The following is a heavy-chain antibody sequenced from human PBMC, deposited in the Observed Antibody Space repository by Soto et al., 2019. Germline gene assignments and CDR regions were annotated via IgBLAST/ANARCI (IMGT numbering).Heavy chain of an antibody. CDR2: TSGYNTHT. CDR3: ARGSSYGRSSWPDY. J-gene: IGHJ4*02. D-gene: IGHD6-13*01. CDR1: GYTFSSYG. V-gene: IGHV1-18*01. Sequence: QIQLVQSGAEVKKPATSVKVTCKTSGYTFSSYGVTWVRQAPGQGLEWIGWTSGYNTHTNYAPKLHDRVIMTTDLPTGTASMELRSLRSDDTAIYYCARGSSYGRSSWPDYWGQGTLVIVSS.